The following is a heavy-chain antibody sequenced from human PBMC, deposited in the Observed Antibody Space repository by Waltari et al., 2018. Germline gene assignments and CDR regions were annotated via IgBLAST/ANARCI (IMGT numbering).Heavy chain of an antibody. V-gene: IGHV3-23*01. CDR1: GFTFSSYA. J-gene: IGHJ1*01. D-gene: IGHD6-13*01. Sequence: EVQLLESGGGLVQPGGSLRLSCAASGFTFSSYAMSWVRQAPGKGLEWVSAIRGSGVSTYYADSLKGRFTISRDNSKNTLYLQMNSLRAEDTAVYYCAKAITRQQLAPHWGQGTLVTVSS. CDR2: IRGSGVST. CDR3: AKAITRQQLAPH.